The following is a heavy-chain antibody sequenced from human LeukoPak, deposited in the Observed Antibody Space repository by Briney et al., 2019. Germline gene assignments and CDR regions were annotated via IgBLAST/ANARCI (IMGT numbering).Heavy chain of an antibody. CDR1: GGSISSSSYY. J-gene: IGHJ5*02. CDR3: ARRYNWFDP. V-gene: IGHV4-39*01. Sequence: SETLSLTRTVSGGSISSSSYYWGWIRQPPGKGLEWIGSIYYSGSTYYNPSLKSRVTISVDTSKNQFSLKLSSVTAADTAVYYCARRYNWFDPWGQGTLVTVSS. CDR2: IYYSGST.